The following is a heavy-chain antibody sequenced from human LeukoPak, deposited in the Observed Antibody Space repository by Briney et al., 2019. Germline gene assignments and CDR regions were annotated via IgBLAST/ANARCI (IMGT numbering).Heavy chain of an antibody. CDR1: GYTFTDYY. CDR3: ATISSYYYDSSGTQFDY. J-gene: IGHJ4*02. CDR2: INPNGGGT. V-gene: IGHV1-2*06. Sequence: ASVKVSCKASGYTFTDYYMHWVRQAPGQGLEWMGRINPNGGGTNYAQKFQGRVTMTEDTSTDTAYMELSSLRSEDTAVYYCATISSYYYDSSGTQFDYWGQGTLVTVSS. D-gene: IGHD3-22*01.